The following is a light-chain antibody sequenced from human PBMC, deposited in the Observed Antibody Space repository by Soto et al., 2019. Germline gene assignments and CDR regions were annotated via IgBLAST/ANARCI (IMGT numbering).Light chain of an antibody. CDR2: AAS. CDR3: QQSFSTRYI. CDR1: QSVNDY. V-gene: IGKV1-39*01. J-gene: IGKJ2*01. Sequence: DFPVTQSPSSLSASVGDRVTITCRASQSVNDYLNWYQQRPGKAPRLLIYAASTLHSGVPSRFSGSGFGTDFALTITSLQPEDFATYYCQQSFSTRYIFGQGTKLEIK.